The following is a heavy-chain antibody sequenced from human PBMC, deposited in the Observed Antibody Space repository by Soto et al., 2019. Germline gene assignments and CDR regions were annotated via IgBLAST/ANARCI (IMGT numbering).Heavy chain of an antibody. Sequence: GGSLRLSCAASGFTFSNAWMSWVRQAPGKGLEWVGLIKSKTDGGTTDYAAPVKGRFTISRDDSKNTLYLQMNSLKTEDTGVYYCTTGGKVGFVAGKDYYYYLDVWGKGTTVTVSS. CDR3: TTGGKVGFVAGKDYYYYLDV. D-gene: IGHD6-19*01. J-gene: IGHJ6*03. CDR1: GFTFSNAW. CDR2: IKSKTDGGTT. V-gene: IGHV3-15*01.